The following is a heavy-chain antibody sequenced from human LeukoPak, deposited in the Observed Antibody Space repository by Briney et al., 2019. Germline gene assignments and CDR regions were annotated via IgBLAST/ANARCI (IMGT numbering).Heavy chain of an antibody. CDR1: GFTFSAYG. Sequence: GGSLRLSCAASGFTFSAYGMTWVRQAPGKGLECVSTVSNNGDSTYYADSVKGRFTISRDNSKNTLYLQMNSLRAEDTAVYYCAGRGIAHSWGQGTLVTVSS. J-gene: IGHJ5*02. V-gene: IGHV3-23*01. CDR2: VSNNGDST. CDR3: AGRGIAHS. D-gene: IGHD6-13*01.